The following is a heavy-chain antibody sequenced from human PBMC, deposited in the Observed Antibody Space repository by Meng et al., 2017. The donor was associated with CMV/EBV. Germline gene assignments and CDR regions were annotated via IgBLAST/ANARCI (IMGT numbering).Heavy chain of an antibody. Sequence: GGSLRLSCAASGFTFSSYEMNWVRQAPGKGLEWVSYISSSGSTIYYADSVKGRFTISRDNAKNSLYLQMNSLRAEDTAVYYCARSDSSSTNYYYYGMDVWGQGTTVTVSS. V-gene: IGHV3-48*03. CDR2: ISSSGSTI. J-gene: IGHJ6*02. D-gene: IGHD6-6*01. CDR3: ARSDSSSTNYYYYGMDV. CDR1: GFTFSSYE.